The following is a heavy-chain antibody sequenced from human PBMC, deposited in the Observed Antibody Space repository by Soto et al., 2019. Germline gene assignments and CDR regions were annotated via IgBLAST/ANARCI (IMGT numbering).Heavy chain of an antibody. V-gene: IGHV4-59*08. CDR1: GGSISSYY. J-gene: IGHJ4*02. CDR2: IYYSGST. D-gene: IGHD6-19*01. Sequence: SETLSLTCTVSGGSISSYYWSWIRQPPGKGLEWIGYIYYSGSTNYNPSLKSRVTISVDTSKNQFSLKLSSVTAADTAVYYCARTYSSGWLDYWGQGTLVTVSS. CDR3: ARTYSSGWLDY.